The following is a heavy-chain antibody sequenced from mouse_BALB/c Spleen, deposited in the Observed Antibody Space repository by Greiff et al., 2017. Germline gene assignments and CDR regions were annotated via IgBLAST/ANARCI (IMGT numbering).Heavy chain of an antibody. Sequence: VHLVESGAELMKPGASVKISCKATGYTFSSYWIEWVKQRPGHGLEWIGEILPGSGSTNYNEKFKGKATFTADTSSNTAYMQLSSLTSEDSAVYYCAGGNYGFAYWGQGTLVTVSA. D-gene: IGHD2-1*01. J-gene: IGHJ3*01. V-gene: IGHV1-9*01. CDR1: GYTFSSYW. CDR2: ILPGSGST. CDR3: AGGNYGFAY.